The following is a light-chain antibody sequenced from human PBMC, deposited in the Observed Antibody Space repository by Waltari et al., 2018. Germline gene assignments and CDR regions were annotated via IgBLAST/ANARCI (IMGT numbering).Light chain of an antibody. CDR1: QSVLSSSDSRNY. Sequence: DIVMTQSPESLPLSLGERATINCKSTQSVLSSSDSRNYLAWYQQRPGQSPKLLIYWASTREFWVPDRFTGSGSGTDFTLTISSLQAEDVAVYYCQQYFSLPWTLGQGTKVEL. CDR2: WAS. V-gene: IGKV4-1*01. J-gene: IGKJ1*01. CDR3: QQYFSLPWT.